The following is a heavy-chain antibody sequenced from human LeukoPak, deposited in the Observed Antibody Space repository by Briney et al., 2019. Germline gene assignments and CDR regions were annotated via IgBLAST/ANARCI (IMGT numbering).Heavy chain of an antibody. D-gene: IGHD3-3*01. CDR2: INWNGGST. J-gene: IGHJ3*01. CDR3: ARDGGTYYHFWSGYRP. V-gene: IGHV3-20*04. Sequence: GGSLRLSCAAPGFTLDDYGMSWVRQAPGKGLEWVSGINWNGGSTGYADSVKGRFTISRDNAKNSVYLQMNSLRAEDTALYYCARDGGTYYHFWSGYRPWGQGTMVTVSS. CDR1: GFTLDDYG.